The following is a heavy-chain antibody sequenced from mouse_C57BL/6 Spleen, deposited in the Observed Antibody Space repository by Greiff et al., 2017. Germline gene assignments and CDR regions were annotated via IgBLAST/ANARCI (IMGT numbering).Heavy chain of an antibody. V-gene: IGHV7-3*01. D-gene: IGHD3-2*02. CDR2: IRNKANGYTT. J-gene: IGHJ4*01. CDR1: GFTFTDYY. Sequence: EVKLMESGGGLVQPGGSLSLSCAASGFTFTDYYMSWVRQPPGKALEWLGFIRNKANGYTTEYSASVKGRFTISRDNSQSILYLQMNALRAEDSATYYCARVNSSHYAMDYWGQGTSVTVSS. CDR3: ARVNSSHYAMDY.